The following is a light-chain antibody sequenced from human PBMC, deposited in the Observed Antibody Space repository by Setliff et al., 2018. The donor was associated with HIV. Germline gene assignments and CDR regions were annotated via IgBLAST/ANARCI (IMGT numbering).Light chain of an antibody. Sequence: LAQPPSVSGSPGQSVTISCTGTSGDVGGYNCVSWYQQPPGTAPKLMIYEVNNRPSGVPDRFSGSKSGNTASLTISGLQAEDEADYYCSSCSSSSTLVFGGGTKGTVL. J-gene: IGLJ2*01. V-gene: IGLV2-18*02. CDR1: SGDVGGYNC. CDR3: SSCSSSSTLV. CDR2: EVN.